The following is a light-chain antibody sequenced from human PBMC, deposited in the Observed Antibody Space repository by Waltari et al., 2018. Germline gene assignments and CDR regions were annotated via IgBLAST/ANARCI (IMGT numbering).Light chain of an antibody. CDR2: NVS. CDR3: SSFTTGSTGL. J-gene: IGLJ2*01. Sequence: QSALAQPASVSGSPGQSITISCTGSSSDSGAFDLAALYQQHPGRAPRLIIRNVSERPSGVPHRFSGSKSGNTASLTISSLRSEDESLYFCSSFTTGSTGLFGGGTKLTVL. V-gene: IGLV2-14*03. CDR1: SSDSGAFDL.